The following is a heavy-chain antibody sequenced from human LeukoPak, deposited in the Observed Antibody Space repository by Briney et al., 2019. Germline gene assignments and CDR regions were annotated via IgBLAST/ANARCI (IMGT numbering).Heavy chain of an antibody. CDR3: ATGDTPTVFYMDV. Sequence: SVKVSCKDSGGTFSSYVFNWVRQAPGQGLEWMGRFVPIFGTTNHAQKFQDRVTFTADKSTSTVYMELSSLRSDDTAVYYCATGDTPTVFYMDVWAKGTTVTVSS. CDR2: FVPIFGTT. D-gene: IGHD5-18*01. J-gene: IGHJ6*03. V-gene: IGHV1-69*06. CDR1: GGTFSSYV.